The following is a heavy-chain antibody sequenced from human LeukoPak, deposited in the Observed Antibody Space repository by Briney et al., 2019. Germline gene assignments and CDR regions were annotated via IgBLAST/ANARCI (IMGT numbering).Heavy chain of an antibody. V-gene: IGHV3-48*03. J-gene: IGHJ6*03. D-gene: IGHD3-10*01. Sequence: GGSLRLSCAASGFTFSSYEMNWVRQAPGKGLEWVSYISSSGNTKYYADSVKGRFIISRDNAKNSLYLQMNSLRAEDTAVYYCAKGGRTGKSISMIRGVRNYYYYMDVWGKGTTVTISS. CDR3: AKGGRTGKSISMIRGVRNYYYYMDV. CDR1: GFTFSSYE. CDR2: ISSSGNTK.